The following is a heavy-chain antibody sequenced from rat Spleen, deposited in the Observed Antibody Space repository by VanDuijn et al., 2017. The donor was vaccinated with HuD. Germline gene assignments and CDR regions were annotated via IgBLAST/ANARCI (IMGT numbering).Heavy chain of an antibody. Sequence: EVQLVESGGGLVQPGRSLKLSCVASGFTFNNYWMTWIRQAPGKGLEWVASITNTGGSNTYYQNSVKGRFTISRDNAKNTQYLQMDSLRSEDTATYYCARLRYNPFDYWGQGVMVTVSS. D-gene: IGHD1-5*01. CDR3: ARLRYNPFDY. CDR2: ITNTGGSNT. J-gene: IGHJ2*01. V-gene: IGHV5-31*01. CDR1: GFTFNNYW.